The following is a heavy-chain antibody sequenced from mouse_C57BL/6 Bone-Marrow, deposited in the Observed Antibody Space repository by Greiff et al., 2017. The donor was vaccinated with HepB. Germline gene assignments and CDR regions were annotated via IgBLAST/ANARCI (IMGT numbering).Heavy chain of an antibody. J-gene: IGHJ2*01. CDR2: IYPGSGST. V-gene: IGHV1-55*01. CDR3: ARGVTYDD. Sequence: VQLQQPGAELVKPGASVKMSCKASGYTFTSYWITWVKQRPGQGLEWIGDIYPGSGSTNYNEKFKSKATLTVDTSSSTAYMQLSSLTSEDSADYYGARGVTYDDWGKGTTLTVAS. CDR1: GYTFTSYW. D-gene: IGHD2-1*01.